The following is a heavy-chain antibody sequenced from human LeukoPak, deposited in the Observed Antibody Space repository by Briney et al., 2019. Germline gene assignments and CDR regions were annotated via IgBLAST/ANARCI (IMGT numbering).Heavy chain of an antibody. V-gene: IGHV1-18*01. D-gene: IGHD5-12*01. J-gene: IGHJ4*02. CDR1: GYTFTSYG. Sequence: ASVKVSCKASGYTFTSYGISWVRQAPGQGLERMGWISAYNGNTNYAQKLQGRVTMTTDTSTSTAYMELRSLRSDDTAVYYCARGRSTGYPYYFEYWGQGTLVTVSS. CDR3: ARGRSTGYPYYFEY. CDR2: ISAYNGNT.